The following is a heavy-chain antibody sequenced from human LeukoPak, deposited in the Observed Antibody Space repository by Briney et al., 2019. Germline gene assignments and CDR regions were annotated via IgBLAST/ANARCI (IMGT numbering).Heavy chain of an antibody. CDR3: ARDRGSGYYWFDP. Sequence: SETLSLTCTVSGGSISSYYWSWIRQPAGKGMEWIGRIYSSGSTDYDPSLKSRVTMSVDTSKNQFTLMLTSVTAADTAVYYCARDRGSGYYWFDPWGQGTLVTVSS. CDR2: IYSSGST. D-gene: IGHD5-12*01. CDR1: GGSISSYY. J-gene: IGHJ5*02. V-gene: IGHV4-4*07.